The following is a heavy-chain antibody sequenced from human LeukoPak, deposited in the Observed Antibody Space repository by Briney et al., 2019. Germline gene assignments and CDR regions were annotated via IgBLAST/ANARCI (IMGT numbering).Heavy chain of an antibody. V-gene: IGHV3-30*03. CDR3: ARDTSAPIWFGESYNY. D-gene: IGHD3-10*01. Sequence: PGRSLRLSCAASGFSFSSYGMHWVRQAPGKGLEWVALISYDGSNKYYADSVKGRFTISRDNAKNSLYLQMNSLRAEDTAVYYCARDTSAPIWFGESYNYWGQGTLVTVSS. CDR1: GFSFSSYG. CDR2: ISYDGSNK. J-gene: IGHJ4*02.